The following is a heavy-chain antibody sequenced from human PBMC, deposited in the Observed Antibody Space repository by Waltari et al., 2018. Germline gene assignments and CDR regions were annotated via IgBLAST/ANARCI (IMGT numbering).Heavy chain of an antibody. J-gene: IGHJ5*01. Sequence: EVQLLESGGGLVLLGGSLRLSCPASGLRVGDDEKGWGRQGPGKGLGWVSGIKNSRRNTYYEDSVKSRFAISRDNSRNTLHLQMIGLRAEDTAIYYCTSWRIVAGTGWFHSWGQGTLVTVSS. V-gene: IGHV3-23*01. CDR2: IKNSRRNT. CDR3: TSWRIVAGTGWFHS. D-gene: IGHD2-15*01. CDR1: GLRVGDDE.